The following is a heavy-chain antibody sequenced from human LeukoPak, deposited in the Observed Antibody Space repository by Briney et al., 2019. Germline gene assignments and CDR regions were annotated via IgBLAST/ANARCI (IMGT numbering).Heavy chain of an antibody. V-gene: IGHV4-34*01. D-gene: IGHD6-19*01. CDR3: ARDTSSGWPETYYFDY. Sequence: SETLSLTCAVYGGSFSGYYWSWIRQPPGKGLEWIGEINHSGSTNYNPSLKSRVTISVDTSKNQFSLKLSSVTAADTAVYYCARDTSSGWPETYYFDYWGQGTLVTVSS. CDR1: GGSFSGYY. CDR2: INHSGST. J-gene: IGHJ4*02.